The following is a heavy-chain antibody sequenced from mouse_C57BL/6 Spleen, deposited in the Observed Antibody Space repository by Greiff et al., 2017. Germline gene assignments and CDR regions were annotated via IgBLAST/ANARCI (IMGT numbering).Heavy chain of an antibody. J-gene: IGHJ4*01. D-gene: IGHD1-1*01. CDR1: GYTFTDYY. CDR3: ARSHYYGSSYYAMDY. V-gene: IGHV1-76*01. Sequence: QVQLQQSGAELVRPGASVKLSCKASGYTFTDYYINWVKQRPGQGLEWIARIYPGSGNTYYNEKFKGKATLTAEKSSSTAYMQLSSLTSEDSAVXFCARSHYYGSSYYAMDYWGQGTSVTVSS. CDR2: IYPGSGNT.